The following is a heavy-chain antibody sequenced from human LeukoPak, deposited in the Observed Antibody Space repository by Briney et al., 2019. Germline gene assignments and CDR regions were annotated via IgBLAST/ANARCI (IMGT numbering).Heavy chain of an antibody. CDR2: INHSGST. Sequence: PSETLSLTCAVYGGSFSGYYWSWIRQPPGKGLEWIGEINHSGSTYYNPSLKSRVTISVDTSKNQFSLKLSSVTAADTAVYYRARHGGYDGSGYYLYYFDYWGQGTLVTVSS. V-gene: IGHV4-34*01. CDR1: GGSFSGYY. CDR3: ARHGGYDGSGYYLYYFDY. J-gene: IGHJ4*02. D-gene: IGHD3-22*01.